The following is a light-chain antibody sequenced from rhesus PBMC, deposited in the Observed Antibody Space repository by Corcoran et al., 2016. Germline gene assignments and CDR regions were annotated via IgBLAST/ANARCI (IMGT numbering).Light chain of an antibody. CDR3: QQYYSTPNS. CDR1: SSNNKNY. Sequence: SSNNKNYLAWYQQKPGQAPKLLIYWASTRESGVPNRFSGSGSGTDFTLTISGLQAEDVAVYYCQQYYSTPNSFGQGTKVEIK. J-gene: IGKJ2*01. V-gene: IGKV4-1*01. CDR2: WAS.